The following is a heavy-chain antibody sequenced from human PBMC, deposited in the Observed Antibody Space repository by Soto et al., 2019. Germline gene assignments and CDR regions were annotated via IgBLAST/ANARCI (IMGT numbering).Heavy chain of an antibody. CDR3: ARRGYSGYEDYYYYYMDF. Sequence: PGESLNISCKGSGYSFTSYWIGWVRQMPGKGMEWMGIIYPGDSDTRYSPSFQGQVTISADKSISTAYLQWSSLKASDTAMYYCARRGYSGYEDYYYYYMDFWGKGTTVTVPS. V-gene: IGHV5-51*01. J-gene: IGHJ6*03. CDR1: GYSFTSYW. CDR2: IYPGDSDT. D-gene: IGHD5-12*01.